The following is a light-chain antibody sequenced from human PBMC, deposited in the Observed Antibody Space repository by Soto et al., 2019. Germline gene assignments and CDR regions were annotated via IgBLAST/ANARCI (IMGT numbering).Light chain of an antibody. CDR2: EVS. V-gene: IGLV2-14*01. Sequence: QSALTQPASVSGSPGQSITISCTGTSSDVGGYSYVSWYQQHPGKAPKLMIYEVSERPSGVSNRLSGSKSGNTASLTISGLQAEDEADYYCNSFTSRGSVVFGGGTKLTVL. J-gene: IGLJ2*01. CDR1: SSDVGGYSY. CDR3: NSFTSRGSVV.